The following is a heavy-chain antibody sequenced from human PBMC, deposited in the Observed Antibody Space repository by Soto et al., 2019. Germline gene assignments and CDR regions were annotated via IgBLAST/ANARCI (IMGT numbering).Heavy chain of an antibody. CDR2: ISSSSSYI. V-gene: IGHV3-21*01. D-gene: IGHD6-19*01. CDR1: GFTFSSYS. CDR3: ARDLEGWGWDERGYYGMDV. J-gene: IGHJ6*02. Sequence: GESLRLSCAASGFTFSSYSMNWVRQAPGKGLEWVSSISSSSSYIYYADSVKGRFTTSRDNAKNSLYLQMNSLRAEDTAVYYCARDLEGWGWDERGYYGMDVWGQGTTVTVSS.